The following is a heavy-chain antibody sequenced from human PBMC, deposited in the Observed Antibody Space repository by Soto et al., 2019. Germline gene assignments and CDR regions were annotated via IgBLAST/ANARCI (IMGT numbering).Heavy chain of an antibody. Sequence: QVQLVESGGGVVQPGRSLRLSCAASGFTFGSYGMHWVRQAPGKGLEWVAVITNDGSKKYYADSVKGRFTISRDNSKNTLYLQMNSLRAGDTAVYYCLGSGKYYDSYYYYGMDVWGQGTTVTVSS. D-gene: IGHD3-10*01. CDR1: GFTFGSYG. V-gene: IGHV3-30*03. CDR2: ITNDGSKK. CDR3: LGSGKYYDSYYYYGMDV. J-gene: IGHJ6*02.